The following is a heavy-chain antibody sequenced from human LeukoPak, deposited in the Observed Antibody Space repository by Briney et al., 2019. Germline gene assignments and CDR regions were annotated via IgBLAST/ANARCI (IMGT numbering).Heavy chain of an antibody. CDR2: IYHSGST. V-gene: IGHV4-39*07. D-gene: IGHD6-19*01. CDR3: ARTNVAVRLLTDS. J-gene: IGHJ4*02. CDR1: RDSITTRTYY. Sequence: SETLSLTCTASRDSITTRTYYWGWIRQPPGKGLEWIGSIYHSGSTYYNPSLKSRVTMSVDTSKNQFSLKLASVTAADTAVYYCARTNVAVRLLTDSWGQGTLVIVSS.